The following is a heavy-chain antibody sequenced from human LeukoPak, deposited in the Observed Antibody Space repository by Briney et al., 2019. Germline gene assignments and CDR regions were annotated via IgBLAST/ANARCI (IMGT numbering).Heavy chain of an antibody. CDR2: IIPIFGTA. Sequence: SVKVSCKASGGTFSSYAISWVRQAPGQGLEWMGGIIPIFGTANYAQKFQGRVTITADESTSAAYMELSSLRSEDTAVYYCAGEGVEPGIAAAGTSYYYYGMDVWGQGTTVTVSS. D-gene: IGHD6-13*01. CDR1: GGTFSSYA. CDR3: AGEGVEPGIAAAGTSYYYYGMDV. V-gene: IGHV1-69*13. J-gene: IGHJ6*02.